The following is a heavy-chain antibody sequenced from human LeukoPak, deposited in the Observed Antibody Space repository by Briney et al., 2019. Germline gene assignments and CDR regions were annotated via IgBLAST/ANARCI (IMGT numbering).Heavy chain of an antibody. CDR2: INSDGSST. V-gene: IGHV3-74*01. Sequence: GGSLRLSCAASGFTFGSYWMHWVRQAPGKGLVWVSRINSDGSSTSYADSVKGRFTISRDNAKNTLYLQMNSLRAEDTAVYYCARDADSTTLDYNYMDVWGKGTTVTVSS. J-gene: IGHJ6*03. CDR3: ARDADSTTLDYNYMDV. CDR1: GFTFGSYW. D-gene: IGHD2/OR15-2a*01.